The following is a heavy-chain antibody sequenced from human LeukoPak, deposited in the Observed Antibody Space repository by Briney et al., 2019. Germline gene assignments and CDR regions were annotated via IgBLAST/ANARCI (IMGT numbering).Heavy chain of an antibody. CDR2: INPNSGGT. Sequence: ASVTVSCKASGYTFTGYYMHWVRPAPGQGREWMGWINPNSGGTNYAQKFQGRVTMTRDTSISTAYMELSRLRSDDTAVYYCAREPHYYDSSGYYLNWGQGTLVTVSS. D-gene: IGHD3-22*01. CDR3: AREPHYYDSSGYYLN. V-gene: IGHV1-2*02. CDR1: GYTFTGYY. J-gene: IGHJ4*02.